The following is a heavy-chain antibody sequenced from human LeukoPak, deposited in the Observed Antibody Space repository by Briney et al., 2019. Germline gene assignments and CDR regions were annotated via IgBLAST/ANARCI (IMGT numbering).Heavy chain of an antibody. CDR2: IYYSGST. V-gene: IGHV4-39*01. D-gene: IGHD3-22*01. CDR3: ARHMYYYDSSGLFDY. J-gene: IGHJ4*02. CDR1: GGSISSSSYY. Sequence: QPSETLSLTCTVSGGSISSSSYYWGWIRQPPGKGLEWIGSIYYSGSTYYNPSLKSRVTISVDTSKNQFSLKLSSVTAADTAVYYCARHMYYYDSSGLFDYWGQGTLVTVSS.